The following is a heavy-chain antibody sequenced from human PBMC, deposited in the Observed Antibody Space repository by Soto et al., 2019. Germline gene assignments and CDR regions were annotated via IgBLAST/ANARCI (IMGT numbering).Heavy chain of an antibody. V-gene: IGHV1-3*01. Sequence: ASGKVSCKGSGYTFTTYAMHWLRQAPGQRLEWMGLINAGNGKTKYSQKFQGRVTITRDTSATTAYMELSSLRSEDMAVYYCARAGDDCSTTSSYRIDHRGQGPLVTVSS. D-gene: IGHD2-2*02. J-gene: IGHJ4*02. CDR3: ARAGDDCSTTSSYRIDH. CDR1: GYTFTTYA. CDR2: INAGNGKT.